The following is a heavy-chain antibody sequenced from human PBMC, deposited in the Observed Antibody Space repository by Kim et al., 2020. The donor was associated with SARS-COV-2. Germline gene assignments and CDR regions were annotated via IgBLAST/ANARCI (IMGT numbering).Heavy chain of an antibody. J-gene: IGHJ5*02. CDR2: SDPEDGET. D-gene: IGHD1-7*01. CDR3: ATAPPITGSTNWFDP. V-gene: IGHV1-24*01. Sequence: ASVKVSCKVSGYTLTELSMHWVRQAPGKGLEWMGGSDPEDGETIYAQKFQGRVTMTEDTSTDTAYMELSSLRSEDTAVYYCATAPPITGSTNWFDPGGQGTLVTVSS. CDR1: GYTLTELS.